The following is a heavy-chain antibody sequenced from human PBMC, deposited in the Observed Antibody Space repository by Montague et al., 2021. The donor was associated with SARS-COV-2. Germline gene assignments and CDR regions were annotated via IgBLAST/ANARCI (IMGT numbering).Heavy chain of an antibody. V-gene: IGHV4-39*01. CDR2: ISYTGST. J-gene: IGHJ5*02. CDR3: ARLYIQKTLVGASRRRWFEP. Sequence: SETLSLTCSVSGDSMSGSNSYWGWIRQPPGKGLESIGSISYTGSTSYNASLKSRVTMSVDTSKNEFSLRLSSVTASDTAVYYCARLYIQKTLVGASRRRWFEPGGQGTLVTVSS. CDR1: GDSMSGSNSY. D-gene: IGHD1-26*01.